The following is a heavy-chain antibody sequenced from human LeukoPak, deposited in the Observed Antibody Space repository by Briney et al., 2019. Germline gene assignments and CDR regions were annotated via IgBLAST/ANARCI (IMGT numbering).Heavy chain of an antibody. Sequence: GGSLRLSCAASGFTFSSYWMSWVRQAPGKGPEWVANIKQEGREKYYVDSVKGRFTISRDNAKNSLYLQMNSLRAEDTAVYYCARVEDYDILTGFDYWGQGTLVTVSS. CDR1: GFTFSSYW. J-gene: IGHJ4*02. D-gene: IGHD3-9*01. CDR2: IKQEGREK. CDR3: ARVEDYDILTGFDY. V-gene: IGHV3-7*01.